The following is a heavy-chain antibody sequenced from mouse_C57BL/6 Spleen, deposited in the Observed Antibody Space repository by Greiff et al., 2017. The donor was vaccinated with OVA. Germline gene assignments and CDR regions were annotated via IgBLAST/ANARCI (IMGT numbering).Heavy chain of an antibody. CDR3: ARSHYYGSSWDYAMDY. D-gene: IGHD1-1*01. J-gene: IGHJ4*01. V-gene: IGHV1-52*01. Sequence: QVHVKQSGAELVRPGSSVKLSCKASGYTFTSYWMHWVKQRPIQGLEWIGNIDPSDSETHYNQKFKDKATLTVDKSSSTAYMQLSSLTSEDSAVYYCARSHYYGSSWDYAMDYWGQGTSVTVSS. CDR2: IDPSDSET. CDR1: GYTFTSYW.